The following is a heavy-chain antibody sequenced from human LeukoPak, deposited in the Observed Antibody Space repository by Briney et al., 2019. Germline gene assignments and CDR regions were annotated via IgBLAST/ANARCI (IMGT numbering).Heavy chain of an antibody. CDR2: MSGSGDRT. Sequence: GGSLRLSCAPSGFTFSSYVMSWGRQAPGKGLEWVSGMSGSGDRTYYADSVQGRFTISRDNSKNTLYLQMNSLRAEDTAVYYCAKMAYYDRSDNSHPFQHWGQGTLVTVSS. J-gene: IGHJ1*01. V-gene: IGHV3-23*01. D-gene: IGHD3-22*01. CDR1: GFTFSSYV. CDR3: AKMAYYDRSDNSHPFQH.